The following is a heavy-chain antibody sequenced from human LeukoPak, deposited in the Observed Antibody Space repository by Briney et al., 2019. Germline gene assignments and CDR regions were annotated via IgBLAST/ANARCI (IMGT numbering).Heavy chain of an antibody. CDR3: ARVKYGSVRAFDI. V-gene: IGHV3-74*01. CDR1: RFTFSSYW. CDR2: INSDGSST. Sequence: PGGSLRLSCAASRFTFSSYWMHWVRQAPGKGLVWVSRINSDGSSTTYADSVKGRFTISRDNAKNSLYLQMNSLSAEDTAVYYCARVKYGSVRAFDIWGQGTMVTVSS. J-gene: IGHJ3*02. D-gene: IGHD3-10*01.